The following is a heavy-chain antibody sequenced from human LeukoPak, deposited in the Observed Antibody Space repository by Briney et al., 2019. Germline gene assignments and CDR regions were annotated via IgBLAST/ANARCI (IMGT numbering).Heavy chain of an antibody. CDR2: IYYSGST. J-gene: IGHJ5*02. CDR3: ARGGIAAANNWFDP. V-gene: IGHV4-59*02. CDR1: GFTVSSNS. D-gene: IGHD6-13*01. Sequence: GSLRLSCTVSGFTVSSNSMSWIRQPPGKGLEWIGYIYYSGSTNYNPSLKSRVTISVDTSKNQFSLKLSSVTAADTAVYYCARGGIAAANNWFDPWGQGTLVTVSS.